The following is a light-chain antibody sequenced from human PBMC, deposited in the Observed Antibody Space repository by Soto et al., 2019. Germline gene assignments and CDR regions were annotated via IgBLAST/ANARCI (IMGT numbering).Light chain of an antibody. V-gene: IGLV2-14*03. J-gene: IGLJ2*01. Sequence: QSALTQPASVSGSPGQSITISCTGTSSDVGGYNYVSWYQQHPGKAPKLMIYDVSKRPSGVSDRFSGCKSGNTASLTISGLQPEDEADYYCSSYTISSTLVFGGGTKVTVL. CDR3: SSYTISSTLV. CDR1: SSDVGGYNY. CDR2: DVS.